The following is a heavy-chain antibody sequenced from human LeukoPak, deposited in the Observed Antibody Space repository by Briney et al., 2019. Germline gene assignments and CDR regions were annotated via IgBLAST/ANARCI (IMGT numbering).Heavy chain of an antibody. J-gene: IGHJ4*02. CDR3: ARGGIYGDYGTDFDY. CDR2: MFYSGNT. D-gene: IGHD4-17*01. V-gene: IGHV4-59*12. CDR1: GGSISSYY. Sequence: SETLSLTCTVSGGSISSYYWSWIRQPPGKGLEWIGYMFYSGNTNYNPSLKSRVTISVDVSKNQFFLKLSSVTAADTAVYYCARGGIYGDYGTDFDYWGQGTLVTVSS.